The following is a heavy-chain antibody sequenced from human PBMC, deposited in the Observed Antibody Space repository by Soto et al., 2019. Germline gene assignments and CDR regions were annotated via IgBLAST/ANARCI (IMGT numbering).Heavy chain of an antibody. D-gene: IGHD3-22*01. CDR2: VSSSDNII. CDR1: GFTFSDYY. Sequence: GGSLRLSCAASGFTFSDYYMSWIRQAPGKGLEWVAYVSSSDNIIYYADSVKGRFTISRDNAKNSLYLQMNSLRAEDTAVYYCARDLGYYDSSGYFDYWGQGTLFTVSS. J-gene: IGHJ4*02. CDR3: ARDLGYYDSSGYFDY. V-gene: IGHV3-11*01.